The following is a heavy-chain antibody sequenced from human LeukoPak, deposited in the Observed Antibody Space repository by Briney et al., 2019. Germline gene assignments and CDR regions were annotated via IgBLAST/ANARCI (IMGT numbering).Heavy chain of an antibody. Sequence: SVKVSCKTSRGTFSSYAFIWVRQAPGQGLEWMGGIIPIFGTTNYAQKFQGRVTITADESTSTAYMELSSLRSEDTAVYYCARDRDYGSGSYYGQYYFDYWGQGTLVTVSS. CDR3: ARDRDYGSGSYYGQYYFDY. CDR1: RGTFSSYA. CDR2: IIPIFGTT. J-gene: IGHJ4*02. D-gene: IGHD3-10*01. V-gene: IGHV1-69*13.